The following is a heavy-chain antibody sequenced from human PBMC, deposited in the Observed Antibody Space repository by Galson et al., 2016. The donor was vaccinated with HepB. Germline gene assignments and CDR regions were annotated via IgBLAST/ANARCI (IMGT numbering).Heavy chain of an antibody. CDR3: TKEVGHHFPQVD. CDR1: GFTFNHYG. Sequence: SLRLSCAASGFTFNHYGMPWVRQAPGKGLGWVAVITADGSAEYYADSVKGRFTISRDNSKNMLYLQMNSLSTDDTAVYYCTKEVGHHFPQVDWGQGTLVTVSS. CDR2: ITADGSAE. J-gene: IGHJ4*02. D-gene: IGHD1-26*01. V-gene: IGHV3-30*18.